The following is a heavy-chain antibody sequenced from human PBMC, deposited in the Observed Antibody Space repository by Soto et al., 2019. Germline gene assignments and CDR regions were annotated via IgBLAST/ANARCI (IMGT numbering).Heavy chain of an antibody. D-gene: IGHD3-3*01. J-gene: IGHJ6*02. CDR1: GGSFSGYY. V-gene: IGHV4-34*01. Sequence: SETLSLTCAVYGGSFSGYYWSWIRQPPGKGPEWIGEINHSGSTNYNPSLKSRVTISVDTSKNQFSLKLSSVTAADTAVYYCARGYDFWSGYYIYYYYGMDVWGQGTTVTAP. CDR3: ARGYDFWSGYYIYYYYGMDV. CDR2: INHSGST.